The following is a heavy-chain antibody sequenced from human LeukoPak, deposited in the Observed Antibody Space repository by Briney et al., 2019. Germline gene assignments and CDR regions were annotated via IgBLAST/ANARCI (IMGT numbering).Heavy chain of an antibody. CDR2: INPKSGGT. J-gene: IGHJ4*02. Sequence: ASVKVSCKASGYTFTGYYMHWVRQAPGQGLEGMGRINPKSGGTNYAQKFQGRVTMTRDTSISTAYMELSRLRSDDTAVYYCATDGHYYGSGSYYDVDYWGQGTLVTVSS. CDR1: GYTFTGYY. D-gene: IGHD3-10*01. V-gene: IGHV1-2*06. CDR3: ATDGHYYGSGSYYDVDY.